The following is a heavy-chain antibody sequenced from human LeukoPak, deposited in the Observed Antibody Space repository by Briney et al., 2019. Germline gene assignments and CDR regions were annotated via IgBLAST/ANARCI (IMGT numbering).Heavy chain of an antibody. CDR2: VSSSSSYI. V-gene: IGHV3-21*01. CDR1: GFTFSSYS. J-gene: IGHJ4*02. Sequence: GGSLRLSCAASGFTFSSYSMNWVRQAPEKGLEWVSSVSSSSSYIYYADSVKGRFTISRDNAKNSLYLQMNSLRAEDTAVYYCARGLGELDYWGQGTLVTVSS. D-gene: IGHD4-17*01. CDR3: ARGLGELDY.